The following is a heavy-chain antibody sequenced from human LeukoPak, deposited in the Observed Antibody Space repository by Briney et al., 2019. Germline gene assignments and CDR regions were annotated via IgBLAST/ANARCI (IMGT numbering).Heavy chain of an antibody. CDR2: INHSGST. CDR3: ARGGGDYVWGSYRYGFDY. V-gene: IGHV4-34*01. J-gene: IGHJ4*02. D-gene: IGHD3-16*02. Sequence: SETLSLTCAVYGGSFSGYYWSWIRQPPGKGLEWIGEINHSGSTNYNPSLKSRVTISVDTSKNQFSLKLSSVTAADTAVYYCARGGGDYVWGSYRYGFDYWGQGTLVTVSS. CDR1: GGSFSGYY.